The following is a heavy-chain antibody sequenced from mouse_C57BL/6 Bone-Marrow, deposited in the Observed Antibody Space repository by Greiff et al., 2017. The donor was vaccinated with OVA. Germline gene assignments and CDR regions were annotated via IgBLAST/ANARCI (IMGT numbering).Heavy chain of an antibody. CDR1: GYTFTEYT. Sequence: VKLMESGAELVKPGASVKLSCKASGYTFTEYTIHWVKQRSGQGLEWIGWFYPGSGSIKYNEKFKDKATLNADKSSSTVYMELSRLTSEDSAVYFCARHPYSSGYGYAMDYWGQGTSVTVSS. D-gene: IGHD3-2*02. J-gene: IGHJ4*01. CDR3: ARHPYSSGYGYAMDY. CDR2: FYPGSGSI. V-gene: IGHV1-62-2*01.